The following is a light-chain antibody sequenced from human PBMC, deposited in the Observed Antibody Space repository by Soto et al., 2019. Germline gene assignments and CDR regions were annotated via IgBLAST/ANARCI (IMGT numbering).Light chain of an antibody. CDR1: SSNIGAGYD. V-gene: IGLV1-40*01. CDR3: QSYDSSLSGDNYG. Sequence: QSVLTQPPSVSGAPGQRVTISCTGSSSNIGAGYDVHWYQQLPGTAPKLLIYGNSNRPSGVPDRFSGSKSGTSASLAITGLQAEDEADYYCQSYDSSLSGDNYGFGTGPKLTVL. CDR2: GNS. J-gene: IGLJ1*01.